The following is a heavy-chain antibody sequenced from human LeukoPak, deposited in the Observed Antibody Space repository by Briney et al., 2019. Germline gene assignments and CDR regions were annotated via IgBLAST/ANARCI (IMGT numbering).Heavy chain of an antibody. J-gene: IGHJ4*02. Sequence: GGSLRLSCAASGFTFSSCGMHWVRQAPGKGLEWVAFIRYDGSNKYYADSVKGRFTISRDNSKNTLYLQMNSLRAEDTAVYYCARVYYYDSSGYLNPFDYWGQGTLVTVSS. CDR3: ARVYYYDSSGYLNPFDY. D-gene: IGHD3-22*01. CDR1: GFTFSSCG. CDR2: IRYDGSNK. V-gene: IGHV3-30*02.